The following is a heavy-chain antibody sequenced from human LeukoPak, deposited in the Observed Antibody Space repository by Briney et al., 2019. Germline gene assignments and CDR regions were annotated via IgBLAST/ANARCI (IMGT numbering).Heavy chain of an antibody. CDR3: ARSDLARYYYGSGSISGPAPTVY. D-gene: IGHD3-10*01. CDR2: TSSSSSYI. Sequence: GGSLRLSCAASGFTFSSYSMNWVRQAPGKGLEWVSSTSSSSSYIYYADSVKGRFTISRDNAKNSLYLHMNSLRAEDTAVYYCARSDLARYYYGSGSISGPAPTVYWGQGTLVTVSS. J-gene: IGHJ4*02. CDR1: GFTFSSYS. V-gene: IGHV3-21*01.